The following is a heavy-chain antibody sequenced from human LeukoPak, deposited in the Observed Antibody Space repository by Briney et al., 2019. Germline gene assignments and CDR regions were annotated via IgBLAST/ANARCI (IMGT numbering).Heavy chain of an antibody. Sequence: GESLKISCKGSGYSITSYWIGWVRQMPGKGLEWVGITYPGDSATRYSPSFQGQVTISADKSISTAYLQWSSLKASDTATYYCASQTSIGKSFDIWGQGTMATVSS. CDR2: TYPGDSAT. CDR3: ASQTSIGKSFDI. V-gene: IGHV5-51*01. CDR1: GYSITSYW. J-gene: IGHJ3*02.